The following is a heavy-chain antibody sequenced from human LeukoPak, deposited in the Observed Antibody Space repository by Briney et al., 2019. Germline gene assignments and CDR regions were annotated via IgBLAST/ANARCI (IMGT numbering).Heavy chain of an antibody. CDR1: GFTFSGYA. J-gene: IGHJ4*02. Sequence: GGSLRLSCAASGFTFSGYAMSWVRQAPGKGLEWVSAISASGGSTYYADSVKGRFTISRDNSKNTPYLQMNSLRAEDTAVYYCAKDTRSYCSSTSCYPFDYWGQGTLVTVSS. CDR3: AKDTRSYCSSTSCYPFDY. D-gene: IGHD2-2*01. V-gene: IGHV3-23*01. CDR2: ISASGGST.